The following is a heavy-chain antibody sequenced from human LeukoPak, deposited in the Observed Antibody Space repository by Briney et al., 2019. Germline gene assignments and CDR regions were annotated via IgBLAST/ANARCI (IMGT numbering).Heavy chain of an antibody. J-gene: IGHJ4*02. D-gene: IGHD3-16*01. CDR1: GFTFSSYE. CDR2: ISSSGSTI. V-gene: IGHV3-48*03. Sequence: GGSLRLSCAASGFTFSSYEMNWVRQAPGKGLEWVSYISSSGSTIYYADSVKGRFTISRDNAKNSLYLQMNSLRAEDTAVYYCARVAYQVAGSTLNDYWGQGTLVTVSS. CDR3: ARVAYQVAGSTLNDY.